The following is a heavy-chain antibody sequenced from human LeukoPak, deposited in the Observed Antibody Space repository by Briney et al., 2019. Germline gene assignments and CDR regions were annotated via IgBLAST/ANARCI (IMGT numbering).Heavy chain of an antibody. Sequence: PGGSLRLSCAASGFSFSIYSMNWVRQAPGKGLEWVSSVSSSSTSIYYADSLKGRFTISRDNAKNSLFLQVNSLRDEDTAVYYCARGPPCSSTSCYVTCAFDFWGQGTMVTVSS. CDR3: ARGPPCSSTSCYVTCAFDF. CDR2: VSSSSTSI. V-gene: IGHV3-21*01. D-gene: IGHD2-2*01. CDR1: GFSFSIYS. J-gene: IGHJ3*01.